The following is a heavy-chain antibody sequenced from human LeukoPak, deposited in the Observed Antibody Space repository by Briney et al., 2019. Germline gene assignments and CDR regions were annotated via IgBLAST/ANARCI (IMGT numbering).Heavy chain of an antibody. J-gene: IGHJ4*02. CDR2: INPKSGGA. CDR3: ARDRRGYSGYDMN. V-gene: IGHV1-2*06. D-gene: IGHD5-12*01. Sequence: ASVKVSCKASGCTFNGYYMHWVRQAPGHGLEWMGRINPKSGGADSAQKFQGRVTLTIDTSINTAYMELSSVGSDDTAVYYCARDRRGYSGYDMNWGQGTLVTVSS. CDR1: GCTFNGYY.